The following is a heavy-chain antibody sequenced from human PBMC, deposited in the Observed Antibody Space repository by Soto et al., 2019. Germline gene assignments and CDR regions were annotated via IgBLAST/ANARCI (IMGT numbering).Heavy chain of an antibody. CDR2: IYDSGST. D-gene: IGHD3-10*01. V-gene: IGHV4-39*01. CDR3: AALNRSASGRYCYYSGMDV. J-gene: IGHJ6*02. CDR1: GGSSIRRGDH. Sequence: SETHSLTYAVAGGSSIRRGDHRGGSSKTPGKGREWIGSIYDSGSTYYNPSLKSRVTISVDTSRNQFSLKLSSVTAADTAVYSCAALNRSASGRYCYYSGMDVWGHGTTVTVSS.